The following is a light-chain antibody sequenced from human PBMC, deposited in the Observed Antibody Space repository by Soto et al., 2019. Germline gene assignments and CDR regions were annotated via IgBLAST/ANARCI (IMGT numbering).Light chain of an antibody. CDR1: QTISSW. V-gene: IGKV1-5*01. J-gene: IGKJ5*01. CDR3: QQLKSYAT. CDR2: GAT. Sequence: EIRTPQSPSTLSCSVGDIYTIPFRASQTISSWLAWYQQKPGKTPRLLIYGATTLQSGVPSRFSGSGSGTDFALTISRLQPEDFATYYCQQLKSYATFGQGTRLEIK.